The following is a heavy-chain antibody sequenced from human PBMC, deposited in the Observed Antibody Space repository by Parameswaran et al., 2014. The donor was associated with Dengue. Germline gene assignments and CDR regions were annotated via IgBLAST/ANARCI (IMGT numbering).Heavy chain of an antibody. CDR2: ISYDGSEK. D-gene: IGHD3-16*01. V-gene: IGHV3-30*04. CDR3: VRGTHIWGNSEAWDL. J-gene: IGHJ1*01. Sequence: WIRQPPGKGLQWMAVISYDGSEKYYADSVKGRFSVSRDNSKNTLSLQMNSLRLEDTAIYYCVRGTHIWGNSEAWDLWGQGTLVTVSS.